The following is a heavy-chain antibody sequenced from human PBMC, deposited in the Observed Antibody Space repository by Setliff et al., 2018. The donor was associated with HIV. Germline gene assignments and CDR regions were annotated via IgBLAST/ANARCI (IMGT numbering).Heavy chain of an antibody. J-gene: IGHJ5*01. CDR2: IYHDGTT. Sequence: PSETLSLTCSVSGGSINTSSYYWAWVRQPPGNELEWIGSIYHDGTTHYRSSLRSRAAISIDTSKSQISLKLRSGTAADTAVYFCAGHPVTSGWLSLNWFDPWGQGILVTVSS. D-gene: IGHD6-19*01. CDR3: AGHPVTSGWLSLNWFDP. CDR1: GGSINTSSYY. V-gene: IGHV4-39*07.